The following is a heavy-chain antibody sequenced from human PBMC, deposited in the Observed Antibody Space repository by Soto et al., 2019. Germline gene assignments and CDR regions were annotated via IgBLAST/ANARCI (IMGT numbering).Heavy chain of an antibody. J-gene: IGHJ4*02. CDR1: GFTFSSYG. CDR3: AKDGYDFWSGYYRNFDY. V-gene: IGHV3-30*18. D-gene: IGHD3-3*01. CDR2: ISYDGSNK. Sequence: GGSLRLSCAASGFTFSSYGMHWVRQAPGKGLEWVAVISYDGSNKYYADSVKGRFTISRDNSKNTLYLQMNSLRAEDTAVYYCAKDGYDFWSGYYRNFDYWGQGTLVTVSS.